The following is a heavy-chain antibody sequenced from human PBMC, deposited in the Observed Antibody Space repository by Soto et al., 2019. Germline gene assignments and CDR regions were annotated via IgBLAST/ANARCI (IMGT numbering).Heavy chain of an antibody. J-gene: IGHJ6*02. CDR1: GYSFTSYW. CDR3: ASNRMAAAGTNYYGMDV. D-gene: IGHD6-13*01. Sequence: TGESLKISCKGSGYSFTSYWISWVRQMPGKGLEWMGRIDPSDSYTNYSPSFQGHVTISADKSISTAYLQWSSLKASDTAMYYCASNRMAAAGTNYYGMDVWGQGTTVTVSS. CDR2: IDPSDSYT. V-gene: IGHV5-10-1*01.